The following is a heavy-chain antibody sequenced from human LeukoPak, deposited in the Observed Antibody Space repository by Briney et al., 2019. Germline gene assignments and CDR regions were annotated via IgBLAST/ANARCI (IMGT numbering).Heavy chain of an antibody. Sequence: GRTLSLSCTASGFTFSSYGMHWVRQAPGKGPEYVSAISSNGDSTYYANSVRGRFTISRDNSKNTLYLQMGSLRAEDTAVYYRASSSGSNKNPFDNWGRGTLVTVSS. D-gene: IGHD4/OR15-4a*01. V-gene: IGHV3-64*01. J-gene: IGHJ4*02. CDR1: GFTFSSYG. CDR2: ISSNGDST. CDR3: ASSSGSNKNPFDN.